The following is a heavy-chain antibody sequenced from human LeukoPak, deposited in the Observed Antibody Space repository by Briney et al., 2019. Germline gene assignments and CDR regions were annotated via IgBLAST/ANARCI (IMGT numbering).Heavy chain of an antibody. CDR3: ARRGDILTDYAFDY. J-gene: IGHJ4*02. CDR2: IYYSGTT. V-gene: IGHV4-39*01. Sequence: SETLSLTCSVSGGSINSNSHHWDWTRRAPGKGLEWIGNIYYSGTTSYNPSLKSRVTISVDTSKNQFSLRLSSVTAADTAVYYCARRGDILTDYAFDYWGQGTLVTVSS. CDR1: GGSINSNSHH. D-gene: IGHD3-9*01.